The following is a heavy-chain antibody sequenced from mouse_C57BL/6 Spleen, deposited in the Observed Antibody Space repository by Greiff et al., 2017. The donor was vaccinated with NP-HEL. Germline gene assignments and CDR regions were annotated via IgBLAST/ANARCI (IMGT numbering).Heavy chain of an antibody. Sequence: EVQLQQSGPELVKPGASVKIPCKASGYTFTDYNMDWVKQSHGKSLEWIGDINPNNGGTIYNQKFKGKATLTVDKSSSTAYMELRSLTSEDTAVYYCARLYGDGLFDYWGQGTTLTVSS. V-gene: IGHV1-18*01. D-gene: IGHD1-2*01. CDR1: GYTFTDYN. CDR2: INPNNGGT. CDR3: ARLYGDGLFDY. J-gene: IGHJ2*01.